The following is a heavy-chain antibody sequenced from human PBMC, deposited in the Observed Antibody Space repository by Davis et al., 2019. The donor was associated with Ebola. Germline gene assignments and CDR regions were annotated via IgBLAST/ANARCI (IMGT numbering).Heavy chain of an antibody. CDR3: ARGSWYYYGSGSYYTYYGMDV. D-gene: IGHD3-10*01. J-gene: IGHJ6*02. Sequence: GGSLRLSCAASGFTFSSYAMSWVRQAPGKGLEWVSAISGSGGSTYYADSVKGRFTISRDNSKNTLYLQMNSLRAEDTAVYYCARGSWYYYGSGSYYTYYGMDVWGQGTTVTVSS. CDR2: ISGSGGST. V-gene: IGHV3-23*01. CDR1: GFTFSSYA.